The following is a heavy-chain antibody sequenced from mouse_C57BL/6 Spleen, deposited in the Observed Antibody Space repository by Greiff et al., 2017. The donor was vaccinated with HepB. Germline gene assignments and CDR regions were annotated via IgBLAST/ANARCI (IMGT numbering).Heavy chain of an antibody. V-gene: IGHV1-80*01. CDR2: IYPGDGDT. D-gene: IGHD1-1*01. J-gene: IGHJ1*03. Sequence: QVQLKQSGAELVKPGASVKISCKASGYAFSSYWMNWVKQRPGKGLEWIGQIYPGDGDTNYNGKFKGKATLTADKSSSTAYMQLSSLTSEDSAVYFCARSTTDWYFDVWGTGTTVTVSS. CDR1: GYAFSSYW. CDR3: ARSTTDWYFDV.